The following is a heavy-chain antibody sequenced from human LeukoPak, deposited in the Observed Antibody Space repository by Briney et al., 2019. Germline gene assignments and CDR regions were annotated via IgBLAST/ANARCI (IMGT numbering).Heavy chain of an antibody. D-gene: IGHD6-13*01. V-gene: IGHV3-33*01. CDR2: IWYDGSNK. Sequence: GGSLRLSCAASGFTFSSYGMHWVRQAPGKGLEWVAVIWYDGSNKFYADSVKGRFTISRDNSKNTLYLQMNSLRAEDTAVYYCARDRAAANLDYWGQGTLVTVSS. J-gene: IGHJ4*02. CDR1: GFTFSSYG. CDR3: ARDRAAANLDY.